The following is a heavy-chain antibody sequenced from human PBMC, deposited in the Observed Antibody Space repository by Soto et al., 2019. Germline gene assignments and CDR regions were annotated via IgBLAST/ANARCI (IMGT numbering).Heavy chain of an antibody. CDR2: ISYDGSNK. V-gene: IGHV3-30-3*01. D-gene: IGHD4-17*01. CDR1: GFTFSSYA. Sequence: GGSLRLSCAASGFTFSSYAMHWVRQAPGKGLEWVAVISYDGSNKYYADSVKSRFTISRDNSKNTLYLQMNSLRAEDTAVYYCAREGDYNYYCYYGMDVWGQGTTVTVSS. J-gene: IGHJ6*02. CDR3: AREGDYNYYCYYGMDV.